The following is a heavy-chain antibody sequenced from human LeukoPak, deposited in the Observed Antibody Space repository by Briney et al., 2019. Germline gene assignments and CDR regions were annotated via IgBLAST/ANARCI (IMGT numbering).Heavy chain of an antibody. Sequence: GESLRLSCAASGCTFSAYWLPWVRQAPGKGLVWVSRINLNGNIINYAYSVKGPFTISRDNAENTLYLQMNSLRVEETAVYYCARTGYSGSRAEYWAQGTVVTVSS. J-gene: IGHJ4*02. CDR2: INLNGNII. V-gene: IGHV3-74*01. D-gene: IGHD5-12*01. CDR3: ARTGYSGSRAEY. CDR1: GCTFSAYW.